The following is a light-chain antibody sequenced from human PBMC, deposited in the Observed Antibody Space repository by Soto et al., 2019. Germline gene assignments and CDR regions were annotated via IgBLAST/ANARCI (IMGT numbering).Light chain of an antibody. Sequence: EIVMTQSPATLSVSPVERATLSCRASQSISSNLAWYQQKPGQAPRLLISGASTRATGIPARFSGSGSGTDFTLTISSLQSEDFAVYYCQQFHDWPMTFGPGTRWIS. J-gene: IGKJ3*01. CDR2: GAS. CDR1: QSISSN. V-gene: IGKV3-15*01. CDR3: QQFHDWPMT.